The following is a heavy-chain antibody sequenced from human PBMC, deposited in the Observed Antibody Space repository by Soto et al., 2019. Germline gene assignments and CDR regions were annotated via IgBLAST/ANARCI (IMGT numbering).Heavy chain of an antibody. J-gene: IGHJ6*02. V-gene: IGHV1-2*04. D-gene: IGHD3-9*01. Sequence: EASVKVSCKASGYTFTGYYMHWVRQAPGQGLEWMGWINPNSGGTNYAQKFQGWVTMTRDTSISTAYMELSRLRSDDTAVYYCARGGDNSDIGASYYYYYYGMDVWGQGTTVTVSS. CDR3: ARGGDNSDIGASYYYYYYGMDV. CDR1: GYTFTGYY. CDR2: INPNSGGT.